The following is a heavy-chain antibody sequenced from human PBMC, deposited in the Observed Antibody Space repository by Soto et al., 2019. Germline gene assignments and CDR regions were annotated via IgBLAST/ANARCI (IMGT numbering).Heavy chain of an antibody. CDR1: GGSFSGYY. CDR3: ARGYRNDFWSGYYTRYYYGMDV. J-gene: IGHJ6*02. V-gene: IGHV4-34*01. Sequence: SETLSLTCAVYGGSFSGYYWSWIRQPPGKGLEWIGEINHSGSTNYNPSLKSRVTISVDTSKNQFSLKLSSVTAADTAVYYCARGYRNDFWSGYYTRYYYGMDVWGQGTKVT. D-gene: IGHD3-3*01. CDR2: INHSGST.